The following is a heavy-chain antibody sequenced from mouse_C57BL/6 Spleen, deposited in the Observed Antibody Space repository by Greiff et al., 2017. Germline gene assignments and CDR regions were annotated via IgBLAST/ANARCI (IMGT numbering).Heavy chain of an antibody. V-gene: IGHV5-9-1*02. Sequence: EVQVVESGEGLVKPGGSLKLSCAASGFTFSSYAMPWVRQTPEKRLEWVAYISSGGDYINYADTVKGRFTISRANARNTRYLQMSSLKSEDTAMYYGTRAPSTTVVARYAMDYWGQGTSVTVSS. CDR3: TRAPSTTVVARYAMDY. J-gene: IGHJ4*01. D-gene: IGHD1-1*01. CDR1: GFTFSSYA. CDR2: ISSGGDYI.